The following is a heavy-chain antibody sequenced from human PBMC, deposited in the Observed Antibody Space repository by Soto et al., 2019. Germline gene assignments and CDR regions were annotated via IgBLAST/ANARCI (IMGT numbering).Heavy chain of an antibody. J-gene: IGHJ6*02. V-gene: IGHV4-30-2*01. D-gene: IGHD6-6*01. CDR3: ARGSSSYYDYGMDV. CDR1: GGSISRGGYS. Sequence: QLQLQESGSGLVRPSQTLSLTCAVSGGSISRGGYSWTWIRQPPGKALEWIGNIYDSGSTSYNPSLKSRVTISVDRSKNQFSLKLTSVTAADTAVYFCARGSSSYYDYGMDVWGQGTTVTVSS. CDR2: IYDSGST.